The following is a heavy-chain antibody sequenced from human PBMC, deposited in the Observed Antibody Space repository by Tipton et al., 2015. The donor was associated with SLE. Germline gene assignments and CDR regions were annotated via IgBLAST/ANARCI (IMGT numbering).Heavy chain of an antibody. V-gene: IGHV1-18*01. CDR2: ISAYNGNT. J-gene: IGHJ4*02. CDR1: GYTFTSYG. D-gene: IGHD6-13*01. Sequence: QSGPEVKKPGASVKVSCKASGYTFTSYGISWVRQAPGQGLEWMGWISAYNGNTNYAQKLQGRVTMTTDTSTSTAYMELRSLRYDDTAVYYCARDGLRYSSREYYFDYWGQGTLVTVSS. CDR3: ARDGLRYSSREYYFDY.